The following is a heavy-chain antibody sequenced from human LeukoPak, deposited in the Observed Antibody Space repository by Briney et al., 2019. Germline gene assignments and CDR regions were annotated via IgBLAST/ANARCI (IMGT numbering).Heavy chain of an antibody. CDR2: INGDNGNT. V-gene: IGHV1-3*01. CDR1: GYTITSYA. D-gene: IGHD3-22*01. J-gene: IGHJ6*02. Sequence: ASVKVSCKASGYTITSYAIHWVRQAPGQRLEWMGWINGDNGNTKYSQKFQGRVTITGDASASTAYMELSSLRSEDTAVYYCARNSRMIVVVITDYYYGMDVWGQGTTVTVSS. CDR3: ARNSRMIVVVITDYYYGMDV.